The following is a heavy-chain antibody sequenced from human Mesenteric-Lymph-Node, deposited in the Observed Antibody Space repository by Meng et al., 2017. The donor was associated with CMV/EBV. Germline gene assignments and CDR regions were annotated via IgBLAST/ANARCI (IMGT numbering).Heavy chain of an antibody. CDR1: GFTFNSYW. D-gene: IGHD7-27*01. CDR3: AGQRGDSPFAY. J-gene: IGHJ4*02. CDR2: INPDGSQK. Sequence: SCAASGFTFNSYWMTWVRQAPGKGLECVANINPDGSQKYYVDSVKGRFTISRDNAKDSLYLQMNTLRAEDTAMYYCAGQRGDSPFAYWGQGTLVTVSS. V-gene: IGHV3-7*01.